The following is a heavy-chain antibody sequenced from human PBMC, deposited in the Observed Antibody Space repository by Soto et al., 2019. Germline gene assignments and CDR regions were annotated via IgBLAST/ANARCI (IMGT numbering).Heavy chain of an antibody. CDR3: ARRYGDYYVPNYFDY. D-gene: IGHD4-17*01. CDR2: ISSSSSTI. Sequence: EVQLVESGGGLVQPGGSLRLSCAASGFTFSSYSMNWVRQAPGKGLEWVSYISSSSSTIYYADSVKGRFTISRDNAKNSLYLQMNSLRDEDTAVYYCARRYGDYYVPNYFDYWGQGTLVTVSS. V-gene: IGHV3-48*02. J-gene: IGHJ4*02. CDR1: GFTFSSYS.